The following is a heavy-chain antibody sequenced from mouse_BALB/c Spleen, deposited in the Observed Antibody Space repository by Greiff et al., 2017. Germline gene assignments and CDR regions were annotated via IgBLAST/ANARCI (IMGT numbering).Heavy chain of an antibody. V-gene: IGHV1-5*01. D-gene: IGHD3-2*02. CDR2: IYPGNSDT. J-gene: IGHJ2*01. CDR1: GYTFTSYW. Sequence: EVQLQQSGTVLARPGASVKMSCKASGYTFTSYWMHWVKQRPGQGLEWIGAIYPGNSDTSYNQKFKGKAKLTAVTSTSTAYMELSSLTNEDSAVFYCTRSGWDEYYIDYWGQGTTLTVSS. CDR3: TRSGWDEYYIDY.